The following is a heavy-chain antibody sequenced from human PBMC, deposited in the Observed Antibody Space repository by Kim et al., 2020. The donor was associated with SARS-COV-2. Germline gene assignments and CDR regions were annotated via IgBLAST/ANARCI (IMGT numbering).Heavy chain of an antibody. CDR3: GRSFLSSSWPLADFDY. CDR2: LNQDGSEK. CDR1: GFTFGNYW. V-gene: IGHV3-7*01. D-gene: IGHD6-13*01. Sequence: GGSLRLSCVVSGFTFGNYWMNWVRQAPGKGLEWVANLNQDGSEKNYVDSVKGRFSISRDNAENSLFLQMNNLRAEDTAVYYCGRSFLSSSWPLADFDYWSQGTLVTVSS. J-gene: IGHJ4*02.